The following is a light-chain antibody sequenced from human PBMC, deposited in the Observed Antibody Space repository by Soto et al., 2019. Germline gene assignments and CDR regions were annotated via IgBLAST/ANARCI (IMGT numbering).Light chain of an antibody. CDR1: QSVSSY. CDR2: GPS. V-gene: IGKV3-15*01. Sequence: EIVMTQSPATLSVSPGERATLFCRASQSVSSYLAWYQQKPGQAPRLLIYGPSTRATGIPARFSGSGSGTEFTLTVSSLQSEYFAVYYCQQYYNWPLTFGGGTKVEVK. J-gene: IGKJ4*01. CDR3: QQYYNWPLT.